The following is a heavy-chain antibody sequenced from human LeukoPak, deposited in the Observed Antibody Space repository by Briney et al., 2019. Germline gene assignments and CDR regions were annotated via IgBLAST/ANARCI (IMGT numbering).Heavy chain of an antibody. V-gene: IGHV5-51*01. CDR1: GYSFTSYW. J-gene: IGHJ4*02. Sequence: GESLKISCKGSGYSFTSYWIGWVRQMPGKGLEWMGIIYPGDSDTRYSPSFQGQVTISADKSISTAYLQWSSLKASDTAMYYCARHAWGPTGYSSGWYYFDYWGQGTPVTVSS. CDR2: IYPGDSDT. D-gene: IGHD6-19*01. CDR3: ARHAWGPTGYSSGWYYFDY.